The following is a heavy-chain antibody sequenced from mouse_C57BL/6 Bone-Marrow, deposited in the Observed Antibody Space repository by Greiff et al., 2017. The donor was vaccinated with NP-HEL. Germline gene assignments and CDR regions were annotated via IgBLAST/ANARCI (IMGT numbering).Heavy chain of an antibody. CDR1: GYTFTSYW. J-gene: IGHJ2*01. D-gene: IGHD1-1*01. V-gene: IGHV1-69*01. CDR2: IDPSDSYT. Sequence: QVQLQQPGAELVMPGASVKLSCKASGYTFTSYWMHWVKQRPGQGLEWIGEIDPSDSYTNYNQKFKGKSTLTVDKSSDTAYMQLSSLTSEDSAVYYCARRAIYYYGSSFDYWGQGTTLTVSS. CDR3: ARRAIYYYGSSFDY.